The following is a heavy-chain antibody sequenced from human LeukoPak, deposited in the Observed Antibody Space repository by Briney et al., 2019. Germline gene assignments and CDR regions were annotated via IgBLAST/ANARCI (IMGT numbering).Heavy chain of an antibody. CDR3: AREGTYYYDSSGYYFDY. CDR1: GYTFTSYD. D-gene: IGHD3-22*01. CDR2: MNPNSGNT. J-gene: IGHJ4*02. Sequence: ASVKVSCKASGYTFTSYDINWVRQATGQGLEWMGWMNPNSGNTGYAQKFQGRVTMTRNTSISTAYMELSSLRSEDTAVYYCAREGTYYYDSSGYYFDYWGQGTLVTVSP. V-gene: IGHV1-8*01.